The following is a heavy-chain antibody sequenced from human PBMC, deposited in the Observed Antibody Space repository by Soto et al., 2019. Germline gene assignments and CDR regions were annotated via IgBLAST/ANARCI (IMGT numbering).Heavy chain of an antibody. D-gene: IGHD3-10*01. Sequence: SVKVSCKASGGTFSSYAISWVRQAPGQGLEWMGGIIPIFGTANYAQKFQGRVTITADESTSTAYMELSSLRSEDTAVYYCARDSGNYYANNWFDPWGQGTLVTVSS. V-gene: IGHV1-69*13. CDR3: ARDSGNYYANNWFDP. CDR2: IIPIFGTA. CDR1: GGTFSSYA. J-gene: IGHJ5*02.